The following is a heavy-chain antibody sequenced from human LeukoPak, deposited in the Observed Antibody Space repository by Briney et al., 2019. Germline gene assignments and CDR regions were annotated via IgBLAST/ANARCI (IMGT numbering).Heavy chain of an antibody. Sequence: GGSLRLSCAASGFTFSNYGMHWVRQAPGKGLEWVSYISSSGTTIYYADSVKGRFTISRDNAKNSLFLQMNSLGADDTAVYYCASGRRNLDYWGQGTLVTVSS. CDR2: ISSSGTTI. J-gene: IGHJ4*02. V-gene: IGHV3-48*04. CDR1: GFTFSNYG. CDR3: ASGRRNLDY. D-gene: IGHD5-24*01.